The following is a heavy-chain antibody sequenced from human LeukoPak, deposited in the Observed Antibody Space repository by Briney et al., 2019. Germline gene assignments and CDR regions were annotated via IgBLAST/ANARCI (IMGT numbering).Heavy chain of an antibody. J-gene: IGHJ4*02. Sequence: SGGPLRLSCAASGFTFSTYWMSWVRQAPGKGLECVANIKRDGSEKYYVDSVKGRFTIFRDDAKSSLYLQMNSLRAEDTAVYFCARVYTGNRWHFDYWGQGTLVTVSS. CDR1: GFTFSTYW. CDR2: IKRDGSEK. D-gene: IGHD2-2*02. CDR3: ARVYTGNRWHFDY. V-gene: IGHV3-7*03.